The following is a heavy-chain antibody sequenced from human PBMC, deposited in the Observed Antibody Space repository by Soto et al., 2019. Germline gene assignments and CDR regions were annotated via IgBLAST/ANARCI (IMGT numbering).Heavy chain of an antibody. CDR3: ASIVAVAGGGGIDY. CDR1: GGSISSSSYY. Sequence: SETLSLTCTVSGGSISSSSYYWGWIRQPPGKGLEWIGSIYYSGSTYYNPSLKSRVTISVDTSKNQFSLKLSSVTAADTAVYYCASIVAVAGGGGIDYWGQGTLVTVSS. D-gene: IGHD6-19*01. V-gene: IGHV4-39*01. CDR2: IYYSGST. J-gene: IGHJ4*02.